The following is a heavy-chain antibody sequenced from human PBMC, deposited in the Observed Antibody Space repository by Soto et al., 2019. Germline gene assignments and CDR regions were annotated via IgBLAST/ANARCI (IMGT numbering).Heavy chain of an antibody. CDR2: IYYSGST. CDR3: ARSRRLGDRYYFDY. D-gene: IGHD2-21*01. V-gene: IGHV4-59*01. J-gene: IGHJ4*02. Sequence: SEPLSLTCTVSGGSISSYYWSWIRQPPGKGLEWIGYIYYSGSTNYNPSLKSRVTISVDTSKNQFSLKLSSVTAADTAVYYCARSRRLGDRYYFDYWGQGTLVTVSS. CDR1: GGSISSYY.